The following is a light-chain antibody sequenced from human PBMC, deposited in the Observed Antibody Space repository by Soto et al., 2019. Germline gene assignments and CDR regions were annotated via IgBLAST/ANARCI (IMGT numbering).Light chain of an antibody. CDR1: QSVSSSY. CDR3: QQYGSSPPT. CDR2: GAS. J-gene: IGKJ5*01. V-gene: IGKV3-20*01. Sequence: EIVLTQSPGTLSLSPGERATLSCRASQSVSSSYLAWYQQKPGPAPRLLIYGASSRATGIPDRFSGSGSGTDFTLTISRLEPEDFAVYYCQQYGSSPPTFGHGTRLEIK.